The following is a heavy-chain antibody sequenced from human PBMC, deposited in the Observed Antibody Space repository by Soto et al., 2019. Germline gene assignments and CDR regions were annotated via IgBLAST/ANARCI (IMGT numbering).Heavy chain of an antibody. D-gene: IGHD1-7*01. CDR3: ATGGNWNYDWFDH. V-gene: IGHV1-69*13. CDR2: IIPIFGTA. J-gene: IGHJ5*02. Sequence: ASVKVSCKASGGTFSSYAISWVRQAPGQGLEWMGGIIPIFGTANYAQKFQGRVTITADESTSTAYMELSSLRSEDTAVYYCATGGNWNYDWFDHWGQGTLVTVSS. CDR1: GGTFSSYA.